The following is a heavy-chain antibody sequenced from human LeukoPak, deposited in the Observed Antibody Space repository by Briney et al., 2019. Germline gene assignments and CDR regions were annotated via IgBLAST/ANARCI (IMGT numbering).Heavy chain of an antibody. V-gene: IGHV4-38-2*02. Sequence: ASETLSLTCTVPGYSISSYYYWGWIRQPPGKGLEWIGTISHSGSTYYNPSLKSRVTISVDTSKNQFSLKLTSVTAADTAVYYCARSDSGSYLYYFDYWGQGTLVTVSS. CDR2: ISHSGST. CDR1: GYSISSYYY. J-gene: IGHJ4*02. CDR3: ARSDSGSYLYYFDY. D-gene: IGHD1-26*01.